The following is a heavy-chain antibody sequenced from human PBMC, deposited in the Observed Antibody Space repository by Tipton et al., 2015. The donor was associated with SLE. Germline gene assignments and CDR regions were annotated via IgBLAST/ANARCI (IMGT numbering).Heavy chain of an antibody. J-gene: IGHJ4*02. CDR3: AKDGAYYYGSGYFDY. V-gene: IGHV3-23*03. Sequence: GSLRLSCAASGFTFSSYAMSWVRQAPGKGLEWVSDIYSGGSSTYYADSVKGRFTISRDNSKNTLYLQMNSLRAEDTAVYYCAKDGAYYYGSGYFDYWGQGTLVTVSS. D-gene: IGHD3-10*01. CDR2: IYSGGSST. CDR1: GFTFSSYA.